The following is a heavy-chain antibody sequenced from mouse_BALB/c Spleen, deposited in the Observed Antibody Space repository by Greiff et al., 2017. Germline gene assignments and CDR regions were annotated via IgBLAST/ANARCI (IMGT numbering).Heavy chain of an antibody. D-gene: IGHD2-1*01. CDR1: GYTFTSYV. CDR2: INPYNDGT. Sequence: VQLQQSGPELVKPGASVKMSCKASGYTFTSYVMHWVKQKPGQGLEWIGYINPYNDGTKYNEKFKGKATLTSDKSSSTAYMELSSLTSEDSAVSYCATGYDGNYVLFAYWGQGTTLTVSS. J-gene: IGHJ2*01. V-gene: IGHV1-14*01. CDR3: ATGYDGNYVLFAY.